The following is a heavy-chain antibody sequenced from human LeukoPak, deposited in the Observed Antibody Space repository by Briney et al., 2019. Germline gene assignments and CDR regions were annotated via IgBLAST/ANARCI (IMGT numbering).Heavy chain of an antibody. D-gene: IGHD3-3*01. J-gene: IGHJ3*02. Sequence: SETLSRTCTVSVGSISSYYWSWIRQPPGKGLEWIGYIYYSGSTNYNPSLKSRVTISADTSKNQFSLKLSSVAAADTAVYYCARLVGSDFWTAGGAFDIWGQGTMVTVSS. CDR2: IYYSGST. CDR1: VGSISSYY. V-gene: IGHV4-59*08. CDR3: ARLVGSDFWTAGGAFDI.